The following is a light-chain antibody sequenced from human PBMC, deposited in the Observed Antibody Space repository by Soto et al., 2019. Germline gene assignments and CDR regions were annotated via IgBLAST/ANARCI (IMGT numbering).Light chain of an antibody. CDR3: QQYNNWPPLT. CDR2: GAS. Sequence: EIVMTQSPATLSVSPGERVTLSCRASQSVSSNLAWYQQKPGQAPRLLIYGASTRATGIPARFSGSGSGTEFTLTINSLQSEDFAVYYCQQYNNWPPLTFGGGTKAEIK. J-gene: IGKJ4*01. CDR1: QSVSSN. V-gene: IGKV3-15*01.